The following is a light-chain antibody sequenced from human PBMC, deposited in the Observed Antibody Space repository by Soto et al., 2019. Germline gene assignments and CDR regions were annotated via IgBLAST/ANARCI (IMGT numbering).Light chain of an antibody. V-gene: IGLV2-18*02. CDR3: SSYTSSSTYV. CDR1: SSDVGSYNR. Sequence: QSVLTQPPSVSGSPGQSVTISCTGTSSDVGSYNRVSWYQQPPGTAPKLIIYEVSNRPSGVSNRFSGSKSGNTASLTISGLQAEDEADYYCSSYTSSSTYVFGTRTKVTVL. J-gene: IGLJ1*01. CDR2: EVS.